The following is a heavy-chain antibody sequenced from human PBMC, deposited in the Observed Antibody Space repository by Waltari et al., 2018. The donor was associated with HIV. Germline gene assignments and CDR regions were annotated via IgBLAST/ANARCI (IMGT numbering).Heavy chain of an antibody. V-gene: IGHV1-69*01. J-gene: IGHJ4*02. D-gene: IGHD4-17*01. CDR1: VDTFRTYT. CDR3: ARNGDYAPAY. Sequence: QVQLVQSGAEVKKPGSSVKVSCRASVDTFRTYTISWGRQAPGQGLEWMGGITPIFKTTKYAQKFQGRVTLTADESTRTTYMELTSLRSDDTAMYYCARNGDYAPAYWGQGTLVTVSS. CDR2: ITPIFKTT.